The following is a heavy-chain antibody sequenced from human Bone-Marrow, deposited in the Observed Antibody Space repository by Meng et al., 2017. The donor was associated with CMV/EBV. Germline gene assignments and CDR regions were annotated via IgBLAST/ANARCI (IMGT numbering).Heavy chain of an antibody. Sequence: GESLKISCAASGFTFSSHSMNWVRQAPGKGLEWISYISSSSDTIYYADSVKGRFTISRDNAKNSLYLQMNSLRAEDTAVYYCARDVWFDPWGQGTLVTVSS. CDR2: ISSSSDTI. V-gene: IGHV3-48*04. CDR3: ARDVWFDP. J-gene: IGHJ5*02. CDR1: GFTFSSHS.